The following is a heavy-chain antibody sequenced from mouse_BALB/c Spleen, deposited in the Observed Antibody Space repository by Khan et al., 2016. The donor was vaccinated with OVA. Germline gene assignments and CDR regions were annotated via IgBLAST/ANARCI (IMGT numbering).Heavy chain of an antibody. D-gene: IGHD1-1*01. CDR3: APDGTCYVSFVY. CDR2: IYLFNDVT. V-gene: IGHV1S136*01. Sequence: VQLKESGPEVVKPGASVKMSCKASGYTFTSYVMHWVKQKPGQGLVGFGYIYLFNDVTKFNEKFNGKATLTSDKSSSTAYMELSSLTSEDSAVYNCAPDGTCYVSFVYWGQGTLVTVSA. J-gene: IGHJ3*01. CDR1: GYTFTSYV.